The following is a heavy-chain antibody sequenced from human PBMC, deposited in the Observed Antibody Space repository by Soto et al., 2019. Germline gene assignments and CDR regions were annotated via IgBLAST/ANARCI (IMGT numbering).Heavy chain of an antibody. CDR2: IHMDGRET. CDR1: GFSFPSYW. D-gene: IGHD3-22*01. V-gene: IGHV3-7*05. CDR3: ARAAASMRGGYYDAYDL. J-gene: IGHJ3*01. Sequence: EVQLVESGGDLVQPGGSLRLACAASGFSFPSYWMTWVRQDPGKGLEWVANIHMDGRETNYVDSVKGRFTISRDDTNLYLQMSGLRADDTAIYYCARAAASMRGGYYDAYDLWGQGTMVTVSS.